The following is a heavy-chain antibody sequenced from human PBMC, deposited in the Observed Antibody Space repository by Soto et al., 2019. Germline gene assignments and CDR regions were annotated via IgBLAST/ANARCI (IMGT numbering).Heavy chain of an antibody. J-gene: IGHJ4*02. CDR1: GGSVSSDDYS. CDR2: IRDSGST. CDR3: ARAMANYFDD. D-gene: IGHD2-8*01. Sequence: QVQLQESGPGLVKPSQTLSVTCTVSGGSVSSDDYSWSWIRQHPGKGLEWIGYIRDSGSTYYNPSLEGRVTLSVDTSKNLFSVRLRSVPAADAAVYYCARAMANYFDDWGQGTLVTASS. V-gene: IGHV4-31*03.